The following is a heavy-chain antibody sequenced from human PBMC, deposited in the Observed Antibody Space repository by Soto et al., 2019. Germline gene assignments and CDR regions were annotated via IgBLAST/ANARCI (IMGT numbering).Heavy chain of an antibody. Sequence: QVQLQQWGAGLLKPSETLSLTCAVYGGSFSGYQWTWIRQTPGKGLEWIGEINDTGNINYNPSLKSRVTIFIDTPQNQISLKLSSVTAADTAVYYCARVLIVWFGELSRRGGYYYYMDVWGKGTTVTVSS. CDR1: GGSFSGYQ. J-gene: IGHJ6*03. V-gene: IGHV4-34*01. CDR3: ARVLIVWFGELSRRGGYYYYMDV. CDR2: INDTGNI. D-gene: IGHD3-10*01.